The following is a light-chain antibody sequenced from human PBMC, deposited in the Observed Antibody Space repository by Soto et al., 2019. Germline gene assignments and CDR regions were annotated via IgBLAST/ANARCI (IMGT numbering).Light chain of an antibody. CDR2: AAS. CDR1: QGIIDY. V-gene: IGKV1-27*01. J-gene: IGKJ1*01. Sequence: DIQMTQSPSSLSASVGDTVTITCRASQGIIDYLAWYQQRPGRVPRLLIYAASTLHTGVPSRFSGSGAGTDFTLTISSRQPEDVATYYCQKYDTAPQTFGPGPKVEIK. CDR3: QKYDTAPQT.